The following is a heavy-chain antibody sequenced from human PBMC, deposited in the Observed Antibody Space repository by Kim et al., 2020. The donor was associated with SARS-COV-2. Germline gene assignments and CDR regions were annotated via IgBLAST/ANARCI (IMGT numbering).Heavy chain of an antibody. V-gene: IGHV3-7*01. CDR3: ARGGYTTSWYWVF. J-gene: IGHJ4*02. Sequence: GGSLRLSCVASRFTFSSYWMTWVRQAPGQGLEWVANIKQDGSDKDYVDSVKGRFTISRDNAKSSLYLQMNSLRAEDMAVYYCARGGYTTSWYWVFWGQGTLVTVSS. D-gene: IGHD6-13*01. CDR1: RFTFSSYW. CDR2: IKQDGSDK.